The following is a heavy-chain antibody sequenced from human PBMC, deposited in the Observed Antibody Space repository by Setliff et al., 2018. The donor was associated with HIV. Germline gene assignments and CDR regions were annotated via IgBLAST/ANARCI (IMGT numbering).Heavy chain of an antibody. CDR2: IYYSGST. Sequence: SETLSLTCTVSGGSINSGGYYWVWIRQPALKGLAWIGRIYYSGSTYYNPSLNSRVTISVDASKNQFSLKLSSVTAADTSVYYCASLPPLYDSSGYYFDYWGQGTLVTVSS. V-gene: IGHV4-39*01. J-gene: IGHJ4*02. CDR3: ASLPPLYDSSGYYFDY. D-gene: IGHD3-22*01. CDR1: GGSINSGGYY.